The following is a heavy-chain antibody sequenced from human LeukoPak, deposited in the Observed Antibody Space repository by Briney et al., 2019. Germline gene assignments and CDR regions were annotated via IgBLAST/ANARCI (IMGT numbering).Heavy chain of an antibody. D-gene: IGHD2-21*02. CDR2: IVVGSGNT. V-gene: IGHV1-58*02. CDR1: GFTFTSSA. Sequence: SVKVSCKASGFTFTSSAMQWVRQARGQRLEWIGWIVVGSGNTNYAQKFQERVTITRDMSTSTAYMELSSPRSEDTAVYYCAAITNCGGDCYPWGQGTLVTVSS. CDR3: AAITNCGGDCYP. J-gene: IGHJ5*02.